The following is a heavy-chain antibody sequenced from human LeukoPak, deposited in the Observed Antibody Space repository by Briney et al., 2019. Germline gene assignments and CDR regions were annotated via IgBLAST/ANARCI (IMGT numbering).Heavy chain of an antibody. CDR3: ATDGSGTSFPYYFEP. D-gene: IGHD3-10*01. J-gene: IGHJ5*02. CDR2: IGSDGSKQ. V-gene: IGHV3-30*02. CDR1: GFFFTSSG. Sequence: PGGSLRLSCAASGFFFTSSGMNWVRQAPGKGLEWVTFIGSDGSKQYYADSVKGRFSISRDNSRNTVSLQMNSLRLEDTAVYYCATDGSGTSFPYYFEPWGQGTLVTVSS.